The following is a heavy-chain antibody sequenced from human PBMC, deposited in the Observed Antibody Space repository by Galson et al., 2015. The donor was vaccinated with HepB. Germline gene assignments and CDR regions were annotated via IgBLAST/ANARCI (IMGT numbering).Heavy chain of an antibody. Sequence: SLRLSCAASGFTFSSYGMHWVRQAPGKGLEWVAVISYDGSNKYYADSVKGRFTISRDNSKNTLYLQMNSLRAEDTAVYYCAKAHGSGSHYYYYGMDVWGQGTTVTVSS. CDR3: AKAHGSGSHYYYYGMDV. CDR1: GFTFSSYG. V-gene: IGHV3-30*18. D-gene: IGHD3-10*01. CDR2: ISYDGSNK. J-gene: IGHJ6*02.